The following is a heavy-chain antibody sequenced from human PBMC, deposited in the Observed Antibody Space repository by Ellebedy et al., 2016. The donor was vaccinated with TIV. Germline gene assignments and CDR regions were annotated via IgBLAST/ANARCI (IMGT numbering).Heavy chain of an antibody. J-gene: IGHJ6*03. V-gene: IGHV4-61*02. CDR1: GGSISSDNSY. CDR2: IYTSGST. D-gene: IGHD4/OR15-4a*01. Sequence: SETLSLXCTVSGGSISSDNSYWTSIRQPAGKGLEWIGRIYTSGSTKYNPSLKSRVTMSVDTSKNQFSLKLTSLTAADTAVYYCARDGAYYYYYMDVWGKGTTGTVSS. CDR3: ARDGAYYYYYMDV.